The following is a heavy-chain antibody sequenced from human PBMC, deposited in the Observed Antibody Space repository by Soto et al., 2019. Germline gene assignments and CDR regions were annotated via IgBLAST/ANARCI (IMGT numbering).Heavy chain of an antibody. D-gene: IGHD3-10*01. J-gene: IGHJ6*02. V-gene: IGHV5-10-1*01. Sequence: GESLKISCKGSGYSFTSYWISWVRQMPGKGLEWMGRIDPSDSYTNYSPSFQGHVTISADKSISTAYLQWSSLRASDTAMYYCARQYYGSGSYSYYYGMDVWGQGNTVTVSS. CDR3: ARQYYGSGSYSYYYGMDV. CDR2: IDPSDSYT. CDR1: GYSFTSYW.